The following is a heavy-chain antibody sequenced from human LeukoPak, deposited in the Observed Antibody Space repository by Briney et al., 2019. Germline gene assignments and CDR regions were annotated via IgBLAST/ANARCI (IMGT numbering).Heavy chain of an antibody. CDR3: ATMDTAMVRDAFDI. Sequence: GASVKVSCKVSGYTLTELSMHWVRQAPGKGLEWMGGFDPEDGETIYAQKFQGRVTMTEDTSTDTAYMELSSLRSEDTAVYYCATMDTAMVRDAFDIWGQGTMVTVSS. J-gene: IGHJ3*02. D-gene: IGHD5-18*01. CDR1: GYTLTELS. V-gene: IGHV1-24*01. CDR2: FDPEDGET.